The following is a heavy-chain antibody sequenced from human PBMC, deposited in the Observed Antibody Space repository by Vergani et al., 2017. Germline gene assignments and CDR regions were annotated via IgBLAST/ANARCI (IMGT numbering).Heavy chain of an antibody. J-gene: IGHJ4*02. D-gene: IGHD2-15*01. Sequence: QVQLVQSGDEVKKPGSSVKVSCKASGGTFSSYTISWVRQAPGQGLEWMGRIIPILGIANYAQKFQGRVTITADKSTSTAYMELSSLRSEDTAVYYCARGGADCSGGSCYLGYWGQGTLVTVSS. CDR2: IIPILGIA. V-gene: IGHV1-69*02. CDR3: ARGGADCSGGSCYLGY. CDR1: GGTFSSYT.